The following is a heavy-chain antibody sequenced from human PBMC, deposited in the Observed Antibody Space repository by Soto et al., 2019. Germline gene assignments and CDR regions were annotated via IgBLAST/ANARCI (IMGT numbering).Heavy chain of an antibody. CDR1: GFTFSNHA. J-gene: IGHJ4*02. D-gene: IGHD6-25*01. V-gene: IGHV3-23*01. CDR3: AKDRTAAARNFDY. Sequence: PVGSLRLSCAVSGFTFSNHAMSWVRQAPGKGLEWVSAISTAVGATYYADSVKGRFTISRDDSKNTLYLQMDSLRAEDTAVYYCAKDRTAAARNFDYWGQGTLVTVSS. CDR2: ISTAVGAT.